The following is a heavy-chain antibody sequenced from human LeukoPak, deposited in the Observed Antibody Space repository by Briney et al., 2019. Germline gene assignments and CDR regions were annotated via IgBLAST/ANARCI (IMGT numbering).Heavy chain of an antibody. D-gene: IGHD3-22*01. CDR1: GFTFSSYG. CDR3: AKSLVVTENDYYFYGMDV. V-gene: IGHV3-30*18. J-gene: IGHJ6*02. Sequence: GGSLRLSCAASGFTFSSYGMHWVRQAPGKGLEWVAVISYDGSNKYYADSVKGRFTISRDNSKNTLYLQMNSLRAEDTAVYYCAKSLVVTENDYYFYGMDVWGQGTTVTVSS. CDR2: ISYDGSNK.